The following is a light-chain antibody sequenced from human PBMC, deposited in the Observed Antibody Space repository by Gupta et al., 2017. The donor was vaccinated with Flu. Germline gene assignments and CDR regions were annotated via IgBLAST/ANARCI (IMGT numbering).Light chain of an antibody. CDR2: LAS. J-gene: IGKJ2*02. Sequence: DIVMTHFPLPLPVSLGESASISCRSSQSLLHSRRENCLDWYVQKPGQPPQLLIYLASKRASGVPDRISGSGSGTDFTLNIGRVEAEDAGVYYCRQNLQIPRNFGQGTKVEIK. CDR3: RQNLQIPRN. V-gene: IGKV2-28*01. CDR1: QSLLHSRRENC.